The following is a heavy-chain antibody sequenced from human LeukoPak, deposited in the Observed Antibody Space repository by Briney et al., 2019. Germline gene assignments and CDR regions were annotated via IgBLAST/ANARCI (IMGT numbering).Heavy chain of an antibody. Sequence: GGFLRLSCTTSGFTVTNYWMHWVRQAPGKGLVWVSRINSDGSNTNYAGSVKGRFTISRDNARNTLYLQMNSLRAEDTAVYYCAGGLSDYYYTVGYWGQGTLVSVSS. J-gene: IGHJ4*02. V-gene: IGHV3-74*01. D-gene: IGHD3-22*01. CDR2: INSDGSNT. CDR1: GFTVTNYW. CDR3: AGGLSDYYYTVGY.